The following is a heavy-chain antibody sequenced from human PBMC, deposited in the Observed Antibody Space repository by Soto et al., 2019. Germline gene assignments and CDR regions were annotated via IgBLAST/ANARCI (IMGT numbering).Heavy chain of an antibody. CDR3: ARGNYAIVVDY. CDR2: INHSGST. D-gene: IGHD3-22*01. J-gene: IGHJ4*02. Sequence: SETLSLTCAIYGGSFSGYYWNWIRQPPGKGLEWIGEINHSGSTKHNPSLKSRVTISVDTSNNQFSLKLSSVTAADTAVYYCARGNYAIVVDYWGQGTLVTVSS. V-gene: IGHV4-34*01. CDR1: GGSFSGYY.